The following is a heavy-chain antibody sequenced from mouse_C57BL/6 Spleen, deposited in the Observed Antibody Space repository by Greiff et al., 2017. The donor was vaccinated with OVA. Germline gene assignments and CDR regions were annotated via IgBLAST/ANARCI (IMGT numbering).Heavy chain of an antibody. CDR2: IWTGGGT. V-gene: IGHV2-9-1*01. CDR3: ARNYYGSSYLYAMDY. D-gene: IGHD1-1*01. J-gene: IGHJ4*01. CDR1: GFSLTSYA. Sequence: VQLQESGPGLVAPSQRLSITCTVSGFSLTSYAISWVRQPPGKGLEWLGVIWTGGGTNYNSALKSRLSISKDNSKSQVFLKMNSLQTDDTARYYCARNYYGSSYLYAMDYWGQGTSVTVSS.